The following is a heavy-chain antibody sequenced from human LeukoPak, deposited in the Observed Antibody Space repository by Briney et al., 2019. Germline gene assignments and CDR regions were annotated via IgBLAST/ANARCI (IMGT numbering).Heavy chain of an antibody. Sequence: GGSLRLSCATSGFTFNDHYLGWVRQAPGKGLEWVSSISSSSRYIHYADSVKGRFTISRDNAKKSLFLQMNSLRADDTAVYYCARGYIDSSGYSPRSSFDNWGQGTLVTVSS. D-gene: IGHD3-22*01. CDR3: ARGYIDSSGYSPRSSFDN. J-gene: IGHJ4*02. CDR1: GFTFNDHY. V-gene: IGHV3-11*06. CDR2: ISSSSRYI.